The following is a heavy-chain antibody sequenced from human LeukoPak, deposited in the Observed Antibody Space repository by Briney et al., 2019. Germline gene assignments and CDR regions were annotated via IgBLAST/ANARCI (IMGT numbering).Heavy chain of an antibody. V-gene: IGHV3-30*18. CDR2: ISYDGSNK. Sequence: GGSLRLSCAASGFTFSSYGMSWVRQAPGKGLEWVAVISYDGSNKYYADSVKGRFTISRDNSKNTLYLQMNSLRAEDTAVYYCAKDRWEEDYWGQGTLVTVSS. J-gene: IGHJ4*02. D-gene: IGHD1-26*01. CDR3: AKDRWEEDY. CDR1: GFTFSSYG.